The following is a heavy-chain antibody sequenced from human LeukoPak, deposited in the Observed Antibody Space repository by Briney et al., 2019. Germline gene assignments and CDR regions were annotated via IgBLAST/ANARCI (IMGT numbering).Heavy chain of an antibody. CDR3: AKDQRTISSSWYVDWFDP. Sequence: GGSLRLSCAASGFTFSSYAMSWVRQAPGEGLEWVSAISGSGGSTYYADSVKGRFTISRDNSKNTLYLQMNSLRAEDTAVYYCAKDQRTISSSWYVDWFDPWGQGTLVTVSS. D-gene: IGHD6-13*01. CDR1: GFTFSSYA. J-gene: IGHJ5*02. CDR2: ISGSGGST. V-gene: IGHV3-23*01.